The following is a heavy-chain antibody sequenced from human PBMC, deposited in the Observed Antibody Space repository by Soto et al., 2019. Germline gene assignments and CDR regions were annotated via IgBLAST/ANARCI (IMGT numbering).Heavy chain of an antibody. V-gene: IGHV3-7*04. CDR3: ARFYYDSSGYLPSPYYYYYGMDV. Sequence: GGSVRLSCAASGFTFSSYWMSWVRQALGKGLEWVANIKQDGSEKYYVDSVKGRFTISRDNAKNSLYLQMNSLRAEDTAVYYCARFYYDSSGYLPSPYYYYYGMDVWGQGTTVTVSS. J-gene: IGHJ6*02. D-gene: IGHD3-22*01. CDR1: GFTFSSYW. CDR2: IKQDGSEK.